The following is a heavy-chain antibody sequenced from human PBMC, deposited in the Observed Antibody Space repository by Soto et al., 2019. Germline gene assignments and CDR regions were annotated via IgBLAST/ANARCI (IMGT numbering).Heavy chain of an antibody. CDR3: ARDYYDSSGYRRFDP. J-gene: IGHJ5*02. CDR1: GYSISSGYY. Sequence: LSLTCAVSGYSISSGYYWGWIRQPPGKGLEWIGSIYHSGSTYYNPSLKSRVTISVDTSKNQFSLKLSSVTAADTAVYYCARDYYDSSGYRRFDPWGQGTLVTVSS. D-gene: IGHD3-22*01. CDR2: IYHSGST. V-gene: IGHV4-38-2*02.